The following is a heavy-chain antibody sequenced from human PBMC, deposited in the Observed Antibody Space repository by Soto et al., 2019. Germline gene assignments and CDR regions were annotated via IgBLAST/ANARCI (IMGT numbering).Heavy chain of an antibody. V-gene: IGHV5-10-1*01. J-gene: IGHJ6*02. CDR1: GYSFTKYW. Sequence: PAEFLNISCKGFGYSFTKYWISWVRHMPGKDMEWMGRIDPSDSYTKYSPSFQGHVTISADKSISTAYLQWSSLKASDTAIYYCARLNREVCCSSSNCVNCDGMDVWGQRTTVSVSS. D-gene: IGHD2-2*01. CDR2: IDPSDSYT. CDR3: ARLNREVCCSSSNCVNCDGMDV.